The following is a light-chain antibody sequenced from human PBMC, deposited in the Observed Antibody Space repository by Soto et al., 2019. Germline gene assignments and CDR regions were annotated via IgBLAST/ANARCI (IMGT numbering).Light chain of an antibody. V-gene: IGKV1-5*03. CDR1: QSINNW. CDR2: KTS. Sequence: DIPMTQSPSTLSASVGDRVTITCRASQSINNWLAWYQQKPGKAPKLLIYKTSNLESGVPSRFSGSGSGTEFSLNINSLQPEDVATWYCQQYKSFSLTFGGGTRVE. J-gene: IGKJ4*01. CDR3: QQYKSFSLT.